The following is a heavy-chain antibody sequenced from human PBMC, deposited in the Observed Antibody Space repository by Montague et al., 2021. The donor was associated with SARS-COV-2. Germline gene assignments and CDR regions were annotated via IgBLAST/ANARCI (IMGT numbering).Heavy chain of an antibody. V-gene: IGHV4-34*01. D-gene: IGHD1-1*01. CDR3: ARERQGNYFHYYGLDV. CDR2: INHSGST. CDR1: GGSFSNYY. J-gene: IGHJ6*02. Sequence: SETRSLTCAVYGGSFSNYYWSWTRQPPGKGLEWMGEINHSGSTGYNPSLKSRVTISVDTSKNQFSLRLTSVTAADTAVYYCARERQGNYFHYYGLDVWGQGTTVTVSS.